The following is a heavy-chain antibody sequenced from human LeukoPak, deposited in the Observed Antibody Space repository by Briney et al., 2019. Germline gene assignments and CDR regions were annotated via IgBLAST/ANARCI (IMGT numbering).Heavy chain of an antibody. CDR3: AKEYRYCSGGSCYPDDAFDI. Sequence: GGSLRLSCAASGFTFSSYNMNWVRQAPGKGLEWVSYIGSSGSTVYYADSVKGRFTISRDNAKKSLYLQMNSLRAEDTAVYYCAKEYRYCSGGSCYPDDAFDIWGQGTMVTVSS. CDR2: IGSSGSTV. V-gene: IGHV3-48*04. D-gene: IGHD2-15*01. J-gene: IGHJ3*02. CDR1: GFTFSSYN.